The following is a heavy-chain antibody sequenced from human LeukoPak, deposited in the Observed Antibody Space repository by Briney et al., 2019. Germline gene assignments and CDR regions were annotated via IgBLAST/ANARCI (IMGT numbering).Heavy chain of an antibody. J-gene: IGHJ6*03. CDR3: AREGGVGPTAPPDYYSYQMDV. CDR1: GYTFISYG. CDR2: ISPYTTKT. D-gene: IGHD1-26*01. V-gene: IGHV1-18*01. Sequence: ASVKVSCKASGYTFISYGITWVRQAPGQGLEWMGWISPYTTKTNYAQSLQGRVTMTTDPSTSTAYMELRSLRPDDTAVYYCAREGGVGPTAPPDYYSYQMDVWGKGTTVTVSS.